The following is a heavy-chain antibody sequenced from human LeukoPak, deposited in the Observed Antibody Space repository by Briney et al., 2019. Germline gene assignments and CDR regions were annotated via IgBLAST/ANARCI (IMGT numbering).Heavy chain of an antibody. V-gene: IGHV3-23*01. J-gene: IGHJ3*02. D-gene: IGHD5-24*01. CDR1: GFTFSSYA. CDR3: AKLRRPRDAFDI. Sequence: GGSLRLSRAASGFTFSSYAMSWVRQAPGKGLEWVSAISGSGGSTYYADSVKGRFTISRDNSKNTLYLQMNSLRAEDTAVYYCAKLRRPRDAFDIWGQGTMVTVSS. CDR2: ISGSGGST.